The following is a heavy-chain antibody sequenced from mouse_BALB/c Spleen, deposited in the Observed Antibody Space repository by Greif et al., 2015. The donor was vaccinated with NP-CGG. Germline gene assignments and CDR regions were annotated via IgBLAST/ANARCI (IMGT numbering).Heavy chain of an antibody. J-gene: IGHJ1*01. D-gene: IGHD2-1*01. CDR2: IYPGGGYT. CDR1: DYTFTNYW. Sequence: VQLQQSGAELVRPGTSVKISCKASDYTFTNYWLGWVKQRPGHGLEWIGDIYPGGGYTNYNEKFKGKATLTADTSSSTAYMQLSSLTSEDSAVYFCAKGCYYGSHWYFDVWGAGTTVTVSS. V-gene: IGHV1-63*02. CDR3: AKGCYYGSHWYFDV.